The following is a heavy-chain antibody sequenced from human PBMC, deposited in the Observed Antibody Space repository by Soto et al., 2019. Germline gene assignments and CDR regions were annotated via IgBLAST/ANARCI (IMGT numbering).Heavy chain of an antibody. V-gene: IGHV4-30-2*01. D-gene: IGHD5-12*01. CDR3: ARDGTYSGLDY. CDR1: GGSISSGGYS. CDR2: IYHSGST. J-gene: IGHJ4*02. Sequence: PSATLSLTCAVSGGSISSGGYSWSWIRQPPGKGLEWIGYIYHSGSTYYNPSLKSRVTISVDRSKNQFSLKLSSVTAADTAVYYCARDGTYSGLDYWGQGTLVTVSS.